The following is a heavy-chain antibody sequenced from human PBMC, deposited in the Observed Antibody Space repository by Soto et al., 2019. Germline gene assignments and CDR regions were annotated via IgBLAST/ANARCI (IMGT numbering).Heavy chain of an antibody. CDR2: INAGNGNT. J-gene: IGHJ4*02. CDR3: ARSWDDFWSGYYTGRNFDY. D-gene: IGHD3-3*01. Sequence: ASVKVSCKASGYTFTSYAMHWVRQAPGQRLEWMGWINAGNGNTKYSQKFQGRVTITRDTSASTAYMELSSLRSEDTAVYYCARSWDDFWSGYYTGRNFDYWGQETLVTVSS. CDR1: GYTFTSYA. V-gene: IGHV1-3*01.